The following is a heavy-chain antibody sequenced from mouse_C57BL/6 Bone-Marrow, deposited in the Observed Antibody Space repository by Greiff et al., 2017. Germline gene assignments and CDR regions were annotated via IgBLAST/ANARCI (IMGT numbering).Heavy chain of an antibody. CDR1: GYTFTDYY. Sequence: VQLQQSGPELVKPGASVKISCKASGYTFTDYYMNWVKQSHGKSLEWIGDINPNNGGTSYNQKFKGKATLTVDKSSSTAYMELRSLTSEDSAVYYCARDGRVRYFDYWGQGTTLTVSS. CDR3: ARDGRVRYFDY. CDR2: INPNNGGT. V-gene: IGHV1-26*01. D-gene: IGHD5-1*01. J-gene: IGHJ2*01.